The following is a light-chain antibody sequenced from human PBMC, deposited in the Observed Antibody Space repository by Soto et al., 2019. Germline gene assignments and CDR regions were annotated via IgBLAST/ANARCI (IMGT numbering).Light chain of an antibody. CDR1: QSINSSY. CDR2: DTS. J-gene: IGKJ5*01. CDR3: QQYGSSPT. Sequence: EIVLTQSPATLSLSPGERATLSCGASQSINSSYLAWYQQKPGLAPRLVIYDTSRRAPGIPDRLTGSGSGTDFTLTISRLEPEDSAIYSCQQYGSSPTFGQGTRLEIK. V-gene: IGKV3D-20*01.